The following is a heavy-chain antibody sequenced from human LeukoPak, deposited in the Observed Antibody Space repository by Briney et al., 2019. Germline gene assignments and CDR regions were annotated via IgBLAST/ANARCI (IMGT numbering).Heavy chain of an antibody. V-gene: IGHV1-24*01. D-gene: IGHD1-1*01. Sequence: ASVKVSCKVSGYILTELSMHWVRQAPGKGLEWMGGFDPEDGETIYAQKFQGRVTMTEDTSTDTAYMELSSLRSEDTAVYYCAAHRRGTYGLDPWGQGTLVTVSS. J-gene: IGHJ5*02. CDR1: GYILTELS. CDR2: FDPEDGET. CDR3: AAHRRGTYGLDP.